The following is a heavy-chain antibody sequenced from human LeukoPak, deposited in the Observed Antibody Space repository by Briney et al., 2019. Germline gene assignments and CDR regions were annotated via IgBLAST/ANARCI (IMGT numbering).Heavy chain of an antibody. CDR2: ISSSRSTI. D-gene: IGHD6-13*01. V-gene: IGHV3-48*02. Sequence: KSGGSLRLSCAVSGFTFSSYSTNWVRQAPGKGLEWVSYISSSRSTIYYADSVKGRFTISRDNAKNSLYLQMNSLRDEDTAVYYCARSDSPSSWSCMDVWGQGTTVTVPS. CDR1: GFTFSSYS. CDR3: ARSDSPSSWSCMDV. J-gene: IGHJ6*02.